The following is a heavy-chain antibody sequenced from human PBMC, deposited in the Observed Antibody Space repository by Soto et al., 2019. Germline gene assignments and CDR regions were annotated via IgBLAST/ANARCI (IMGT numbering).Heavy chain of an antibody. D-gene: IGHD3-22*01. J-gene: IGHJ4*02. CDR3: VKSGYYDSSGHN. CDR2: ISSNGGST. Sequence: HPGGSLRLSCSASGFTFSSYAMHWVRQAPGKGLEYVSAISSNGGSTYYADSVKGRFTISRDNSKSTLYLQMSSLRAEDTAVYYCVKSGYYDSSGHNWGQGTLVTVSS. V-gene: IGHV3-64D*06. CDR1: GFTFSSYA.